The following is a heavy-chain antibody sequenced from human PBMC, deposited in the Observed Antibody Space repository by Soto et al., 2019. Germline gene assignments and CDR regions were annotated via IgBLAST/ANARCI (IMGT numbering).Heavy chain of an antibody. CDR2: IYPGDSDT. D-gene: IGHD6-13*01. Sequence: HGESLKISSKGSGYSFTSYWIGWVRQMPGKGLEWMGIIYPGDSDTRYSPSFQGQGTISADKYISTAYLQWSSLKDSDTAMYYCARRDSSSWYDAFDISRQGTMITFS. V-gene: IGHV5-51*01. CDR3: ARRDSSSWYDAFDI. CDR1: GYSFTSYW. J-gene: IGHJ3*02.